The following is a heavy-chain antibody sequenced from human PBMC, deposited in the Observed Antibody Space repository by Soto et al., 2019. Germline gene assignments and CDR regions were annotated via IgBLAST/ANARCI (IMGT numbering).Heavy chain of an antibody. CDR2: IYYSGST. V-gene: IGHV4-59*01. D-gene: IGHD6-13*01. Sequence: SETLSLTCTFSGGSISSYYWSLIRQPPGKGLEWIGYIYYSGSTNYNPSLKSRVTISVDTSKNQFSLKLSSVTAADTAVYYCARGVSSSWVSYYYYGMDVWGQGTTVTVSS. CDR3: ARGVSSSWVSYYYYGMDV. J-gene: IGHJ6*02. CDR1: GGSISSYY.